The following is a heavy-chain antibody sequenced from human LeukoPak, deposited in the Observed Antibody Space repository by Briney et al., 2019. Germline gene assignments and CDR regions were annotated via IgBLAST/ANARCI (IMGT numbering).Heavy chain of an antibody. CDR3: ARSGITGTPKVGGY. CDR1: GYTFTSYY. V-gene: IGHV1-46*01. CDR2: INPSGGST. D-gene: IGHD1-20*01. Sequence: ASVKVSCKASGYTFTSYYMHWVRQAPGQGLEWMGIINPSGGSTSYAQKFQGRVTMTRDTSISTAYMELSRLRSDDTAVYYCARSGITGTPKVGGYWGQGTLVTVSS. J-gene: IGHJ4*02.